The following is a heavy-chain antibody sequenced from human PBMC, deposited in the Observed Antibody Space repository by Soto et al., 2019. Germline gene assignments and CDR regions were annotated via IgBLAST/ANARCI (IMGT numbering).Heavy chain of an antibody. D-gene: IGHD3-16*02. CDR1: GWSSSRYE. J-gene: IGHJ5*02. V-gene: IGHV3-48*03. CDR3: ARDRALEA. CDR2: ISSSGSTI. Sequence: PGGTLRGSEATSGWSSSRYEKNWVRQAPGKGLEWVSYISSSGSTIYYADSVKGRFTISRDNAKNSLYLQMNSLRAEDTAVYFCARDRALEAWGPVTAVIVSP.